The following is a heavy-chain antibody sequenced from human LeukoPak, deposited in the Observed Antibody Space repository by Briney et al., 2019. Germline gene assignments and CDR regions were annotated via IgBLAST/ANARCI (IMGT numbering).Heavy chain of an antibody. D-gene: IGHD2-2*01. J-gene: IGHJ4*02. CDR3: ARDCSSTSCPNNY. CDR1: GGTFSSYA. V-gene: IGHV1-18*01. Sequence: ASVKVSCKASGGTFSSYAISWVRQAPGQGLEWMGWISAYNGNTNYAQKLQGRVTMTTDTSTSTAYMELRSLRSDDTAVYYCARDCSSTSCPNNYWGQGTLVTVSP. CDR2: ISAYNGNT.